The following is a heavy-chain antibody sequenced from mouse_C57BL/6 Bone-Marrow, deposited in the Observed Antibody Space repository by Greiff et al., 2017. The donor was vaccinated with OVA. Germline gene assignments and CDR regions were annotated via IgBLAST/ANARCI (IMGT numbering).Heavy chain of an antibody. CDR2: INSDGGST. CDR3: ARMPGYGSSYKAMDY. V-gene: IGHV5-2*01. Sequence: EVKLVESGGGLVQPGESLKLSCESNEYEFPSHDMSWVRKTPEKRLELVAAINSDGGSTYYPDTMERRFIISRDNTKKTLYLQMSSLRSEDTALYYCARMPGYGSSYKAMDYWGQGTSVTVSS. J-gene: IGHJ4*01. D-gene: IGHD1-1*01. CDR1: EYEFPSHD.